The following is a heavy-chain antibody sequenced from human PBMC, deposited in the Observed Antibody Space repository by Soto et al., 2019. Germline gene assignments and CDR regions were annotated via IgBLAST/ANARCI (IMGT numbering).Heavy chain of an antibody. Sequence: PGGSLRVSCAASGFTFSSYAMHWVRQAPGKGLEWVAVISYDGSNKYYADSVKGRFTISRDNSKNTLYLQMNSLRAEDTAVYYCARGTQPHWNRPYYFDYWGQGTLVPVSS. V-gene: IGHV3-30-3*01. CDR1: GFTFSSYA. CDR3: ARGTQPHWNRPYYFDY. D-gene: IGHD1-1*01. CDR2: ISYDGSNK. J-gene: IGHJ4*02.